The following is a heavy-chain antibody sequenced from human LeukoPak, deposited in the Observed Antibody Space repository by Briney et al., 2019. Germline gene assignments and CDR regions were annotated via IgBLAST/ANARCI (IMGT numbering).Heavy chain of an antibody. CDR2: IIPIFGTA. CDR1: GYTFTSHG. Sequence: SVKVSCKASGYTFTSHGISWVRQAPGQGLEWMGGIIPIFGTANYAQKFQGRVTITADESTSTAYMELSSLRSEDTAVYYCAKLREWELPDLFDYWGQGTLVTVSS. CDR3: AKLREWELPDLFDY. V-gene: IGHV1-69*13. D-gene: IGHD1-26*01. J-gene: IGHJ4*02.